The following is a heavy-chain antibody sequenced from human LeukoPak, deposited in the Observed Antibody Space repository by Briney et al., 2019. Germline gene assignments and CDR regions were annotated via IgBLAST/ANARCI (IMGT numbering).Heavy chain of an antibody. D-gene: IGHD3-3*01. CDR2: ISYDGSDE. J-gene: IGHJ4*02. CDR1: GLAFSSYS. V-gene: IGHV3-30*04. Sequence: GGSLRLSCVASGLAFSSYSMHWVRQAPGKGLEWAGVISYDGSDEYYTDSVKGRFTISRDNSKNTVYLQMNSLRADDTAVYYCARDFTPEWFDIHWGQGTLVTVS. CDR3: ARDFTPEWFDIH.